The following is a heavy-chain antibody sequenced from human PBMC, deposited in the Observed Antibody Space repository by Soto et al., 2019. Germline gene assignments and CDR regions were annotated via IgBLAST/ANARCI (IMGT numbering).Heavy chain of an antibody. CDR2: INAGNGNT. Sequence: ASVKVSCKASGYSFTSYSMHWVRQAPGQRLEWMGWINAGNGNTKYSQKFQGRVTITRDTSASTAYMELSSLRSEDTAVYYCARILGYCRGGSCDYWGQGTMVTVSS. V-gene: IGHV1-3*01. J-gene: IGHJ4*02. CDR1: GYSFTSYS. D-gene: IGHD2-15*01. CDR3: ARILGYCRGGSCDY.